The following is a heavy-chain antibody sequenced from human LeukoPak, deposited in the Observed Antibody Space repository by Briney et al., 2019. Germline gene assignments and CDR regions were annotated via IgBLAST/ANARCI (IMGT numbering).Heavy chain of an antibody. CDR2: ISVSSSTI. J-gene: IGHJ4*02. D-gene: IGHD2-15*01. V-gene: IGHV3-48*02. CDR3: ARDRCSSGGSCYTGYFDC. Sequence: GGSLSLSCAASGFTFSTYSMNWVRQAPGKGLEWVSYISVSSSTIYYADSVKGRFTISRDTAKNSLNLQMNSLRDEDTAVYYCARDRCSSGGSCYTGYFDCWGQGTLVTVSS. CDR1: GFTFSTYS.